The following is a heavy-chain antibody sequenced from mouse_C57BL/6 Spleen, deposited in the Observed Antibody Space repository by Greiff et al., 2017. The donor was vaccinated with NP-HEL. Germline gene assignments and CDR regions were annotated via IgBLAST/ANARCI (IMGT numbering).Heavy chain of an antibody. V-gene: IGHV5-4*03. J-gene: IGHJ2*01. CDR3: ARGGVAPFGY. Sequence: EVKLVESGGGLVKPGGSLKLSCAASGFTFSSYAMSWVRQTPEKRLEWVATISDGGSYTYYPDNVKGRFTISRDNAKNNLYLQMSHLKSENTAMYYCARGGVAPFGYWGQGTTLTVSS. CDR1: GFTFSSYA. D-gene: IGHD1-1*01. CDR2: ISDGGSYT.